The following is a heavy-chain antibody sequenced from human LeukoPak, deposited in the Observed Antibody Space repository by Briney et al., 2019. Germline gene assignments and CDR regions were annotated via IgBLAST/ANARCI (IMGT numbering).Heavy chain of an antibody. D-gene: IGHD3-10*01. CDR3: AGQNYYGSGTQGWFDP. J-gene: IGHJ5*02. V-gene: IGHV4-59*01. Sequence: SETLSLTCTVSGGAISSYYWSWIRQPPGKGLDWIGYIYYSGSTNYNPSLKSRVTISVDTSKSQFSLKLSSVTAADTAVYYCAGQNYYGSGTQGWFDPWGQGTLVTVSS. CDR2: IYYSGST. CDR1: GGAISSYY.